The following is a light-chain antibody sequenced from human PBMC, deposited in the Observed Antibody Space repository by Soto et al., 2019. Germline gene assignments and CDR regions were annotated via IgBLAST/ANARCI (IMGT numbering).Light chain of an antibody. V-gene: IGKV1-39*01. CDR3: QQTYNPPMYS. Sequence: DIQMTQSPSSLSASVGDRVTITCRASQSITNFLNWYQQKPGKAPELLIYAASSLQSGVPSRFSGSGSGTDFTLTISSLQPEDFATYFCQQTYNPPMYSLGQGTKLEIK. CDR2: AAS. CDR1: QSITNF. J-gene: IGKJ2*03.